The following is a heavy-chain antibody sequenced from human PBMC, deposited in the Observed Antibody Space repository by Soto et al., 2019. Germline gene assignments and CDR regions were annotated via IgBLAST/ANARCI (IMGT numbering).Heavy chain of an antibody. CDR1: GFTFSNAW. D-gene: IGHD3-10*01. CDR2: IKSKTDGGTT. J-gene: IGHJ4*02. V-gene: IGHV3-15*07. Sequence: PGGSLRLSCAASGFTFSNAWMNWVRQAPGKGLEWVGRIKSKTDGGTTDYAAPVKGRFTISRDDSKNTLYLQMNSLKTEDTAVYYCTTGPLLWFGELLYKTLGDYWGQGTLVTVSS. CDR3: TTGPLLWFGELLYKTLGDY.